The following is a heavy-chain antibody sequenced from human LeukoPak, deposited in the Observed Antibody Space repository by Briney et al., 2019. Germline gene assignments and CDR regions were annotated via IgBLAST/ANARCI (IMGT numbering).Heavy chain of an antibody. CDR2: ISGRGGST. D-gene: IGHD6-13*01. J-gene: IGHJ4*02. CDR1: GFTFSSYG. CDR3: APLEQAAGLRY. V-gene: IGHV3-23*01. Sequence: GGSLRLSCAASGFTFSSYGMSWVRQAPGKGLEWVSAISGRGGSTYYADSVKGRFTISRDNSKNTLYLQMNSLRAEDTAVYYCAPLEQAAGLRYWGQGTLVTVSS.